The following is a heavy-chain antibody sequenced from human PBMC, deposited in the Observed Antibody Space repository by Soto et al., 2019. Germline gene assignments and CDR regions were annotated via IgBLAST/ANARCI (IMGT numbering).Heavy chain of an antibody. Sequence: QVQLQQWGAGLLRPSETLSLTCAVYGGSFSGYYWGWIRQPPGKGLEWFGEINHSGSTNYNPSLTSRVTISVDTSKNKFSLKLNSVTAADTAVYYCARSQHGDPDDFDNWCQGTMVTVSS. V-gene: IGHV4-34*01. J-gene: IGHJ3*02. CDR1: GGSFSGYY. CDR2: INHSGST. D-gene: IGHD4-17*01. CDR3: ARSQHGDPDDFDN.